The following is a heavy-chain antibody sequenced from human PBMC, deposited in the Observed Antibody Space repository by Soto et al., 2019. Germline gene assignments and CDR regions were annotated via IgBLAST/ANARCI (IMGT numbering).Heavy chain of an antibody. CDR2: IHDSGST. CDR3: ARARYQLLHPYYYGMDV. J-gene: IGHJ6*02. V-gene: IGHV4-59*01. CDR1: GGSISSYY. D-gene: IGHD2-2*01. Sequence: QVQLQESGPGLVKPSETLSLTCTVSGGSISSYYWSWLRQSPGKGLELIGYIHDSGSTKSNPSLKSRVTISVDTSRNQGSLKLSSVTAADSAVYFCARARYQLLHPYYYGMDVWGQGTTVTVSS.